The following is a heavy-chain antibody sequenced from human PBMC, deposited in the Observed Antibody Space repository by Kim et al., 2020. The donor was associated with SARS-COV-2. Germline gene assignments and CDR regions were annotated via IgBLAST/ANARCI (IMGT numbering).Heavy chain of an antibody. D-gene: IGHD1-26*01. V-gene: IGHV4-59*01. CDR2: IYYSGST. CDR3: ARVSGRTGVDY. J-gene: IGHJ4*02. CDR1: GGSISSYY. Sequence: SETLSLTCTVSGGSISSYYWSWIWQPPGKGLEWIGYIYYSGSTNYNPSLKSRATISVDTSKNQFSLKLSSVTAADTAVYYCARVSGRTGVDYWGQGTLVTVSS.